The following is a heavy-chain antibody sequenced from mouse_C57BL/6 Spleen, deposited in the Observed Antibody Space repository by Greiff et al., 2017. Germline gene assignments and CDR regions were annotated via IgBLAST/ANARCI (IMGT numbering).Heavy chain of an antibody. Sequence: EVKLQESGPELVKPGASVKISCKASGYSFTDYNMNWVKQSNGKSLEWIGVINPNYGTTSYNQKFKGKATLTVDQSSSTAYMQLNSLTSEDSAVYYCARSYYYGSSRYCDVWGTGTTVTVSS. D-gene: IGHD1-1*01. CDR3: ARSYYYGSSRYCDV. CDR1: GYSFTDYN. J-gene: IGHJ1*03. CDR2: INPNYGTT. V-gene: IGHV1-39*01.